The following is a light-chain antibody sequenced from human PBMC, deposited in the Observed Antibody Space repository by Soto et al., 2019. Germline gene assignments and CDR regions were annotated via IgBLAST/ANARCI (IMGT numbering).Light chain of an antibody. CDR1: SSNIGNNA. V-gene: IGLV1-36*01. CDR2: YDD. CDR3: AAWDDSLYGVV. Sequence: QSVLTQPPSVSAAPRQRVTISCSGSSSNIGNNAVNWYQQLPGKAPKLLIYYDDLLPSGVSDRFSGSKSGTSASLAISGLQSEDEADYYCAAWDDSLYGVVFGGGTQLTVL. J-gene: IGLJ2*01.